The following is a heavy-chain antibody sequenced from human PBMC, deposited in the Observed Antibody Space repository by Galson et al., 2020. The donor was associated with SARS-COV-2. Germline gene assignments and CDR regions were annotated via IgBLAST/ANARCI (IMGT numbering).Heavy chain of an antibody. CDR1: GSSLSDGGMC. Sequence: SGPTLEKPTQTLTLTRTFSGSSLSDGGMCVSWIRQPPGKALEWLARIDWDGDEYYTTSLRTRLTISKDTSINQVVLAMTNMGPVDTATYYCAVTAGLSETLVPLHYWGQGTLVTVSS. D-gene: IGHD6-25*01. CDR3: AVTAGLSETLVPLHY. J-gene: IGHJ4*02. V-gene: IGHV2-70*11. CDR2: IDWDGDE.